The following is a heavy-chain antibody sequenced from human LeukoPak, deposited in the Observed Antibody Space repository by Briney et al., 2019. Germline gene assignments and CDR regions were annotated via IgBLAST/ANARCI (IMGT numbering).Heavy chain of an antibody. Sequence: SETLSLTCTLSGDSITSSDHYWVWIRQSPGKGLEWIGSVSQSGNTYYKSSLKSRVTVSLDTSKNQFSLKLTSVTAADTAVYYCARVMDYYDGSGYPPPAAADYWGQGTLVTVSS. CDR3: ARVMDYYDGSGYPPPAAADY. D-gene: IGHD3-22*01. CDR2: VSQSGNT. CDR1: GDSITSSDHY. J-gene: IGHJ4*02. V-gene: IGHV4-39*01.